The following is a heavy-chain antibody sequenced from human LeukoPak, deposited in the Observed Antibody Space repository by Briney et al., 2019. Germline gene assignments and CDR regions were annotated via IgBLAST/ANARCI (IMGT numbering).Heavy chain of an antibody. J-gene: IGHJ4*02. Sequence: PGGSLRLSCAASGFTFSSYGMHWVRQAPGKGLEWVAVIWYDGSNKYYADSVKGRFTISRDNSKNTLYLQMNSLRAEDTAVYYCARDSAPYDYGGNSDYWGQGNLVTVSS. CDR3: ARDSAPYDYGGNSDY. V-gene: IGHV3-33*01. CDR1: GFTFSSYG. CDR2: IWYDGSNK. D-gene: IGHD4-23*01.